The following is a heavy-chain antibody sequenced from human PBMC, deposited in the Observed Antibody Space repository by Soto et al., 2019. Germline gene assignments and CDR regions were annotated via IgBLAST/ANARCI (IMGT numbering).Heavy chain of an antibody. CDR3: AYGSGTIDY. D-gene: IGHD3-10*01. J-gene: IGHJ4*02. CDR1: GGSISGYY. Sequence: PSETLSLTCTVSGGSISGYYWSWIRQPPGKGLEWIGYMYKTGSTVYNPSFKSRVTISVDTSKNQFSLKLSSVTAADMAVYYCAYGSGTIDYWGQGTLVTVSS. V-gene: IGHV4-59*01. CDR2: MYKTGST.